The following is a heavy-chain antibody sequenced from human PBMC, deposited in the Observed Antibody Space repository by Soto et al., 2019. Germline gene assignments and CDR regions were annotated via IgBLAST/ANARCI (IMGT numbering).Heavy chain of an antibody. J-gene: IGHJ6*02. CDR1: GGTFSSYA. CDR2: IIPIFGTA. D-gene: IGHD1-7*01. V-gene: IGHV1-69*01. CDR3: ARVLKITGTTKTYGMDV. Sequence: SVKESCKASGGTFSSYAISWVRQAPGQGLEWMGGIIPIFGTANYAQKFQGRVTITADESTSTAYMELSSLRSEDTAVYYCARVLKITGTTKTYGMDVWGQGTTVTVSS.